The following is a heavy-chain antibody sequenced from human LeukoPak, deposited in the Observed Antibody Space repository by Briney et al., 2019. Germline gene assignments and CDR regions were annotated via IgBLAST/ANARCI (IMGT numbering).Heavy chain of an antibody. J-gene: IGHJ4*02. CDR2: INPSGGST. CDR3: ARAMSSYSSGWYFDY. D-gene: IGHD6-19*01. Sequence: ASVKVSCKASGYTFTSYYMHWVRQAPGQGLEWMGIINPSGGSTSYAQKFQGRVTMTRDTSTSTVYMELSRLRSDDTAVYYCARAMSSYSSGWYFDYWGQGTLVTVSS. CDR1: GYTFTSYY. V-gene: IGHV1-46*01.